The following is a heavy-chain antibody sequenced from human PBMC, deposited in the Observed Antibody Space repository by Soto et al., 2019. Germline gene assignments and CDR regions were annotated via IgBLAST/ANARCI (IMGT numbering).Heavy chain of an antibody. CDR3: AGGRGYYDILTGASPSYYYYMAV. Sequence: ASVKVSCKASGYTFTSYDINWVRQATGQGLEWMGWMNPNSGNTGYAQKFQGRVTMTRNTSISTAYMELSSLRSEDTAVYYCAGGRGYYDILTGASPSYYYYMAVWGKGTTVTVSS. D-gene: IGHD3-9*01. CDR1: GYTFTSYD. V-gene: IGHV1-8*01. J-gene: IGHJ6*03. CDR2: MNPNSGNT.